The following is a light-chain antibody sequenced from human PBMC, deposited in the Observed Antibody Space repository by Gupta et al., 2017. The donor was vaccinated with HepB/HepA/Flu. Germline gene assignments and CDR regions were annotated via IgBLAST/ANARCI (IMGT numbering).Light chain of an antibody. Sequence: QSVLTQPPSLSAAPGQTVTISCSGSSSNIGKNFVSWYRQIPGTAPRLLIYQDKDRGSGIPDRFSGSRTGTSATLVITGLQTGDEGDYYCATWDSTLSPGREVFGGGTTLTVL. J-gene: IGLJ3*02. V-gene: IGLV1-51*01. CDR3: ATWDSTLSPGREV. CDR2: QDK. CDR1: SSNIGKNF.